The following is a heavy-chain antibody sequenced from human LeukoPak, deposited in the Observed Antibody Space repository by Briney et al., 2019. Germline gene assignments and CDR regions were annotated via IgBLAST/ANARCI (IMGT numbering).Heavy chain of an antibody. CDR2: IRSGGSTI. Sequence: GGSLRLSCAAAGFTLRSYEMNWVRQAPGKGLEWVSYIRSGGSTIYYADSVKGRFTISRDNAKNSLYLQMNSLRTEDTAVYYCARGRYNWNDGYYYYGMDVWGQGTTVTVSS. J-gene: IGHJ6*02. CDR1: GFTLRSYE. CDR3: ARGRYNWNDGYYYYGMDV. V-gene: IGHV3-48*03. D-gene: IGHD1-1*01.